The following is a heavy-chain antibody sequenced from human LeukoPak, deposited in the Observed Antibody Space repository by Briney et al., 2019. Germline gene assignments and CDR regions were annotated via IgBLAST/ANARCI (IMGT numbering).Heavy chain of an antibody. CDR2: ISYDGSNK. D-gene: IGHD2-15*01. J-gene: IGHJ4*02. Sequence: GGSLRLSCAASGFTFSSYAMHWVRQAPGKGLEWVAVISYDGSNKYYADSVKGRFTISRDNSKNTLYLQMNSLRAEDTAVYYCAKDTSSLGYCSGGSCYSPVYWGQGTLVTVSS. CDR3: AKDTSSLGYCSGGSCYSPVY. V-gene: IGHV3-30*04. CDR1: GFTFSSYA.